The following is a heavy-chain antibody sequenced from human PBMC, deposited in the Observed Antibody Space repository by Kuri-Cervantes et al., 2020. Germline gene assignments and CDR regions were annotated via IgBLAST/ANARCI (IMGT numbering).Heavy chain of an antibody. D-gene: IGHD4-23*01. V-gene: IGHV3-20*04. Sequence: GGSLRLSCAASGFTFDDYGMSWVRQAPGKGLEWVSGINWNGGSTGYADSVKGRFTISRDNAKNSLYLQMNSLRAEDTAVYYCAKDFTYGGNSGGWGQGTMVTVSS. J-gene: IGHJ3*01. CDR1: GFTFDDYG. CDR2: INWNGGST. CDR3: AKDFTYGGNSGG.